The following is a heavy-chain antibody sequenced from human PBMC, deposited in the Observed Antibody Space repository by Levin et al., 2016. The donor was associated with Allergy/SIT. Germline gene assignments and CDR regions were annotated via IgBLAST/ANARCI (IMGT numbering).Heavy chain of an antibody. D-gene: IGHD5-18*01. Sequence: GSLRLSCSVSGGSISSSSYYWGWIRQPPGKGLEWIGSIYSGGRTYYNSSLNSRVTISVDTSKNQFSLKLNSVTAADTAVYYCARSRTMVTFDYWGQGTLVTVSS. V-gene: IGHV4-39*01. CDR3: ARSRTMVTFDY. CDR2: IYSGGRT. CDR1: GGSISSSSYY. J-gene: IGHJ4*02.